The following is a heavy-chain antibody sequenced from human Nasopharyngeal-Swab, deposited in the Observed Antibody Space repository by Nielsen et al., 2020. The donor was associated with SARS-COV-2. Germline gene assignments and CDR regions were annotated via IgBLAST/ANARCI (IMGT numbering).Heavy chain of an antibody. CDR1: GYTFTGYY. Sequence: ASVKVSCKASGYTFTGYYMHWVRQAPGQGLEWMGRINPNSGGTNYAQKFQGRVTMTRDTSISTAYMELSRLRSDDTAVYYCAKGAAAGTEPHDYWGQGTLVTVSS. CDR3: AKGAAAGTEPHDY. V-gene: IGHV1-2*06. J-gene: IGHJ4*02. D-gene: IGHD6-13*01. CDR2: INPNSGGT.